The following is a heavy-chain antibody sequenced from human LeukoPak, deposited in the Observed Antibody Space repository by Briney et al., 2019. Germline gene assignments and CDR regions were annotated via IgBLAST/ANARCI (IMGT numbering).Heavy chain of an antibody. CDR2: ISAYNGNT. J-gene: IGHJ4*02. CDR3: ARVPYYYDSSGYYSFDY. CDR1: GYTFTSYG. V-gene: IGHV1-18*01. Sequence: ASVKVSCKASGYTFTSYGISWVRQAPGQGLEWMGWISAYNGNTNYAQKLQGRVTITTDTSTSTAYMELRSLRSDDTAVYYCARVPYYYDSSGYYSFDYWGQGTLVTVSS. D-gene: IGHD3-22*01.